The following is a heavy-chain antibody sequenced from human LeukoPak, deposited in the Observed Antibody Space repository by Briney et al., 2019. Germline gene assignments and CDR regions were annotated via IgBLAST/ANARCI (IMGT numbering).Heavy chain of an antibody. Sequence: PGRSLRLSCAASGFTFSSYAMHWVRQAPGKGLEWVAVISYDGSNKYYADSVKGRFTISRDNSKNTLYLQMNSLRAEDTAVYYCARGYYDSSGYDAFDIWGQGTMATVSS. D-gene: IGHD3-22*01. CDR2: ISYDGSNK. J-gene: IGHJ3*02. CDR1: GFTFSSYA. CDR3: ARGYYDSSGYDAFDI. V-gene: IGHV3-30-3*01.